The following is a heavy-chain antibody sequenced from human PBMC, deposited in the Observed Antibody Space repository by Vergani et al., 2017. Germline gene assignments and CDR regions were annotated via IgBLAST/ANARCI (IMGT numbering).Heavy chain of an antibody. CDR3: ANLDCSSTSCHTYYYYYMDV. CDR1: GFTFSSYG. CDR2: ISYDGSNK. Sequence: QVQLVESGGGVVQPGRSLRLSCAASGFTFSSYGMHWVRQAPGKGLEWVAVISYDGSNKYYADSVKGRFTISRDNSKNTLYLHMNSLRAEDTAVDYCANLDCSSTSCHTYYYYYMDVWGKGTTVTVSS. V-gene: IGHV3-30*18. D-gene: IGHD2-2*01. J-gene: IGHJ6*03.